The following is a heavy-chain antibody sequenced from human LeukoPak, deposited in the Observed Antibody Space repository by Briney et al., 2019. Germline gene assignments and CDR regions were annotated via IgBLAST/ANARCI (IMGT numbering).Heavy chain of an antibody. J-gene: IGHJ6*03. Sequence: ASVKASCKASGYTFTGYYMHWVRQAPGQGLEWMGWINPNSGGTNYAQKFQGRVTMTRDTSISTAYMELSRLRSDDTAVYYCARDSSSSSDYYMDVWGKGTTVTVSS. V-gene: IGHV1-2*02. D-gene: IGHD6-6*01. CDR3: ARDSSSSSDYYMDV. CDR1: GYTFTGYY. CDR2: INPNSGGT.